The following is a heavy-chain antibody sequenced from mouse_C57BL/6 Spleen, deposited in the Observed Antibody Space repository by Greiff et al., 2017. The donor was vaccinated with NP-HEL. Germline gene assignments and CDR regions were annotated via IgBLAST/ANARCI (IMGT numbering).Heavy chain of an antibody. Sequence: VQLQQSGAELVKPGASVKISCKASGYSFSSYWMNWVKQRPGKGLEWIGQIYPGDGDTNYNEKFKGKATMTADKSSSTAYMQLSSLTSEDSAVYFCARAYDYPYYFDYWGQGTTLTVSS. CDR2: IYPGDGDT. CDR3: ARAYDYPYYFDY. V-gene: IGHV1-80*01. CDR1: GYSFSSYW. D-gene: IGHD2-4*01. J-gene: IGHJ2*01.